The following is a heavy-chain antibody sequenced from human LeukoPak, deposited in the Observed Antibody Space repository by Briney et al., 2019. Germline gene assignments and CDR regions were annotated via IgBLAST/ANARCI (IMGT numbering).Heavy chain of an antibody. CDR3: ARTPPKGDIDY. CDR2: MSASSGNT. Sequence: ASVKVSCKASGYTFTNYDINWVRQATGQGLEWLGWMSASSGNTGYAQKFQGRVSMTRATFITTAYLELSSLTFEDTAVYYCARTPPKGDIDYWGQGTLVTVSS. D-gene: IGHD2-21*02. J-gene: IGHJ4*02. V-gene: IGHV1-8*01. CDR1: GYTFTNYD.